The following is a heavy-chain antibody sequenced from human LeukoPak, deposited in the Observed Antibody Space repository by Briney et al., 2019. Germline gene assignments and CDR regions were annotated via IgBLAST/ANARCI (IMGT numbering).Heavy chain of an antibody. Sequence: GGSLRLSCTASGFTFSTYAMTWVRQAPGKGLEWVSVISHGGDSAWYADSVKGRFTISRDNSKSTLFLQMNSLRAYDTAIYYCAKGRSGWYEGLDYWGQGILVTVSS. D-gene: IGHD6-19*01. CDR3: AKGRSGWYEGLDY. CDR2: ISHGGDSA. CDR1: GFTFSTYA. V-gene: IGHV3-23*01. J-gene: IGHJ4*02.